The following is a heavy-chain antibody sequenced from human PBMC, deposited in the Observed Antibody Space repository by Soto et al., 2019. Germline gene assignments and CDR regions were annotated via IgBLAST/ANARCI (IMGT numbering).Heavy chain of an antibody. CDR1: GYSFTTYC. J-gene: IGHJ4*01. Sequence: GESLKISCKGSGYSFTTYCIAWLRQMPGKGLAWAGIIYPGDSDTRYSPSFEGHVTISVDKSISSACLQWNSLKASDNAIYYCARHSTSAPKDYWGQGTLVTVSS. V-gene: IGHV5-51*01. CDR2: IYPGDSDT. D-gene: IGHD3-10*01. CDR3: ARHSTSAPKDY.